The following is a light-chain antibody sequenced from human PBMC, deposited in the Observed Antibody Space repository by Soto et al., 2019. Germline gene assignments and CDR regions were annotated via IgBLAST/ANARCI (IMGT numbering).Light chain of an antibody. V-gene: IGKV3-20*01. Sequence: EILLTQSPGTLYLSPSETATLSCRASQGVRYNYLAWYQQRPGQPPRLLIYAAASRASGIPDRFSGSVSGTDFTLTIRSLEPEDFAVYFCQQYGTSPVTFGGGTKVEI. CDR2: AAA. CDR1: QGVRYNY. J-gene: IGKJ4*01. CDR3: QQYGTSPVT.